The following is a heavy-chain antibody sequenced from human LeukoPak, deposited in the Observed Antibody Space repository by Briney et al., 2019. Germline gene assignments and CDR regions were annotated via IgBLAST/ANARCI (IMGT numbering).Heavy chain of an antibody. CDR1: GFSVSNKY. D-gene: IGHD6-19*01. J-gene: IGHJ4*02. CDR2: IYTGGDT. Sequence: GGSLRLSCSASGFSVSNKYMSWVRQAPGKGLEWVSVIYTGGDTYYADSVRGRFTNSRDNSKNTVNLQMNSLRVEDTALYYCAGGQMFTSGGLGDWGQGTGVTVLS. CDR3: AGGQMFTSGGLGD. V-gene: IGHV3-53*01.